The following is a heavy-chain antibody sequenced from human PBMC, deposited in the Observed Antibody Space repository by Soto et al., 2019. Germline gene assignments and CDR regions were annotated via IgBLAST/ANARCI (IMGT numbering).Heavy chain of an antibody. J-gene: IGHJ4*02. Sequence: GGSLRLSCAASGFTFSSYGMHWVREGPGKGLEWVAVISYDGSNRYYADSVKGRFTISRDNSKNTLYLQMNDLRPEDTALYYCVGGQYYFDYRGQGTLVTVSS. CDR2: ISYDGSNR. CDR3: VGGQYYFDY. CDR1: GFTFSSYG. V-gene: IGHV3-30*03. D-gene: IGHD3-10*01.